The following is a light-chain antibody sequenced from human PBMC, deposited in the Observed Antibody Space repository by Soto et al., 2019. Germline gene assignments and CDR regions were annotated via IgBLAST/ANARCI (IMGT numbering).Light chain of an antibody. CDR1: EYISSE. V-gene: IGKV3-20*01. J-gene: IGKJ5*01. Sequence: EIVMTHSPATLSLSPRDTATLTRRASEYISSEVAGYQQKPGQAPRLLIDGASGRATGIPDRFSGSGSGTDFTLTISRLEPEDFAVYYCQQYGSSPTTFGHGTRLEI. CDR3: QQYGSSPTT. CDR2: GAS.